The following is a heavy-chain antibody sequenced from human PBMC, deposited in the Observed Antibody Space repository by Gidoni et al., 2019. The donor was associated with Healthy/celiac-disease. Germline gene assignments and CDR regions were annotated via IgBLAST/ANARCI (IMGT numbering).Heavy chain of an antibody. V-gene: IGHV3-33*01. Sequence: QVQLVESGGGVVQPGRSLRLSCAASGFTFSSYGMHWVRQAPGKGLEWVAVIWYDGSNKYYADSVKGRFTISRDNSKNTLYLQMNSLRAEDTAVYYCARDTLCSSTSCRTNHDAFDIWGQGTMVTVSS. CDR1: GFTFSSYG. CDR2: IWYDGSNK. D-gene: IGHD2-2*01. J-gene: IGHJ3*02. CDR3: ARDTLCSSTSCRTNHDAFDI.